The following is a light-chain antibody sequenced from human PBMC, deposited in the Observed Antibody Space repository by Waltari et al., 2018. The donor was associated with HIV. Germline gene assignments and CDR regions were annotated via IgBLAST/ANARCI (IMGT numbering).Light chain of an antibody. Sequence: QSALTPPPSASGSPGQSVTISCTGTSSDVGGYNYVSWYQQHPGKAPKRMIYEVSKRPSGVPDRFSGSKSGNTAALTVSGLQAEYEADYYCSSYAGSNNYVFGTGTKVTVL. CDR3: SSYAGSNNYV. J-gene: IGLJ1*01. CDR2: EVS. CDR1: SSDVGGYNY. V-gene: IGLV2-8*01.